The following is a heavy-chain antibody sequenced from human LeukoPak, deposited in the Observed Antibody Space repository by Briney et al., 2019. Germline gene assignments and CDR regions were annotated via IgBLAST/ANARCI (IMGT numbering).Heavy chain of an antibody. CDR2: IIPIFGTA. V-gene: IGHV1-69*05. CDR1: GGTFNSYA. Sequence: GASVKVSCKASGGTFNSYAISWVRQAPGQGLEWMGGIIPIFGTANYAQKFQGRVTITTDESTSTAYVELSSLRSEDTAVYYCARGGYGDHELIGAFDIWGQGTMVTVSS. D-gene: IGHD4-17*01. CDR3: ARGGYGDHELIGAFDI. J-gene: IGHJ3*02.